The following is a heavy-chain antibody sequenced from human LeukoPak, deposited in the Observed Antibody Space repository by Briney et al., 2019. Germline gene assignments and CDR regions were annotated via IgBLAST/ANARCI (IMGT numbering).Heavy chain of an antibody. CDR3: ARGGRYLDY. V-gene: IGHV3-74*01. Sequence: GGSLRLSCAASGFTFSNYWMHWVRQAPGKGLVWVSRITSDGSGTIYADSVKGRFTISRDNANNTLYLQMNSLRAEDTAVYYCARGGRYLDYWGQGTLITVSS. D-gene: IGHD1-26*01. CDR2: ITSDGSGT. J-gene: IGHJ4*02. CDR1: GFTFSNYW.